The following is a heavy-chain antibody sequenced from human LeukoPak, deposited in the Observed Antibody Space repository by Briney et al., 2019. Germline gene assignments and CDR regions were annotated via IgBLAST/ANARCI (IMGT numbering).Heavy chain of an antibody. CDR1: GGSISSGSYY. D-gene: IGHD3-10*01. V-gene: IGHV4-61*02. Sequence: SETLPLTCTVSGGSISSGSYYWSWIRQPAGKGLEWIGRMHTSGTTNYNPSLRSRVTISVDTSKNHFSLKLSSVPAADTAIYFCARGTSYDMDVWGKGTTVSVSS. CDR2: MHTSGTT. J-gene: IGHJ6*03. CDR3: ARGTSYDMDV.